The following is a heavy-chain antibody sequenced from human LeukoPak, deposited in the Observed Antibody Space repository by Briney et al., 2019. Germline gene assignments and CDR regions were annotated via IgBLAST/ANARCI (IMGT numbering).Heavy chain of an antibody. Sequence: GGSLSLSCAASGFTFTTYPMNWVRQAPGKGLEWISYISSTSSTIEYADSVKGRFTISRDNAKNSLYLQMNSLRDEDTAVYYCARSRGNDYCGQGALVTVSS. V-gene: IGHV3-48*02. J-gene: IGHJ4*02. CDR1: GFTFTTYP. CDR2: ISSTSSTI. CDR3: ARSRGNDY.